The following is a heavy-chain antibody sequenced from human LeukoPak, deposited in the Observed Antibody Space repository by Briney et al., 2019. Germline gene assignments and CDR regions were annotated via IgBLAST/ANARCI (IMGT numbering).Heavy chain of an antibody. J-gene: IGHJ4*02. Sequence: GGSLRLSCAASGFTFSSYGMHWVRQAPGKGLEWVAVISYDGSNKYYADSVKGRFTISRDNSKNTLYLQMNSLRAEDTAVYYCAKLVATGGTNLDYWGQGTLVTVSS. CDR3: AKLVATGGTNLDY. CDR2: ISYDGSNK. V-gene: IGHV3-30*18. D-gene: IGHD5-12*01. CDR1: GFTFSSYG.